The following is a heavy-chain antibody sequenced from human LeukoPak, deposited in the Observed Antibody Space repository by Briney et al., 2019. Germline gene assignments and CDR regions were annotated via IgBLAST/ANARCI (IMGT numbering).Heavy chain of an antibody. V-gene: IGHV1-2*02. Sequence: ASVKVSCKASGYTFTGYHMHWVRQAPGQGLEWMGWINPNSGGTNYAQKFQGRVTMTRDTSISTAYMELSSLRSEDTAVYYCARDRGGDYYDSSGYYNGDAFDIWGQGTMVTVSS. CDR1: GYTFTGYH. CDR3: ARDRGGDYYDSSGYYNGDAFDI. D-gene: IGHD3-22*01. J-gene: IGHJ3*02. CDR2: INPNSGGT.